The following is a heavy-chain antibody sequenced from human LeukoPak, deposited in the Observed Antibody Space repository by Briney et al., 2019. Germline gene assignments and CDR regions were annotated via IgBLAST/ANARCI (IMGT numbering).Heavy chain of an antibody. D-gene: IGHD2-2*01. V-gene: IGHV3-21*03. Sequence: GGSLRLSCAASGFTFSSYSMNWVRQAPGKGLEWVSSISCSSSYIYYADSVKGRFTISRDNAKNSLYLQMNSLRAEDTAVYYCARDIVVVPAVPPIWGQGTMVTVSS. CDR2: ISCSSSYI. J-gene: IGHJ3*02. CDR1: GFTFSSYS. CDR3: ARDIVVVPAVPPI.